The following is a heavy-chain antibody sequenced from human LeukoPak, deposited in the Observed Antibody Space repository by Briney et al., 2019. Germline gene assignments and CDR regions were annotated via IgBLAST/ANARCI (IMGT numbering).Heavy chain of an antibody. V-gene: IGHV4-39*01. D-gene: IGHD2-15*01. CDR3: ARVVPHAYYFDY. CDR2: IYYSGST. CDR1: GGSVSSSNYY. Sequence: SETLSLTCTVSGGSVSSSNYYWGWIRQPPGKGLEWIGNIYYSGSTYYNPSLKSRVSISVDTSKNQFSLKLSSVIAADTAVYYCARVVPHAYYFDYWGQGTLVTVSS. J-gene: IGHJ4*02.